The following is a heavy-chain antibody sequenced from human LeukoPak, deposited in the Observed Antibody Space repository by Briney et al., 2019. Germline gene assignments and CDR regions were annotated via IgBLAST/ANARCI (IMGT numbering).Heavy chain of an antibody. V-gene: IGHV3-23*01. J-gene: IGHJ4*02. CDR2: ISGSGGST. Sequence: PGGTLRLSCAASGFTFSSYGMSWVRQAPGKGLNWVSAISGSGGSTYYADSVKGRFTISRDNSKNTLYLQMNSLRAEDTAVYYCAKSRIVPAARIDYWGQGTLVTVSS. D-gene: IGHD2-2*01. CDR1: GFTFSSYG. CDR3: AKSRIVPAARIDY.